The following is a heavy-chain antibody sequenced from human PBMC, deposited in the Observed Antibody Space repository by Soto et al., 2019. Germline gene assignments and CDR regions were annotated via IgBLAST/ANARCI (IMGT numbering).Heavy chain of an antibody. CDR1: GGSIGNAAYS. V-gene: IGHV4-30-2*01. CDR3: ARERGGYGLFDS. CDR2: IYPSGMP. Sequence: PSETLSLTCTVSGGSIGNAAYSWSWIRQPPGKGLEWIGYIYPSGMPFYNPSLRSRVTISIDGSNDQFSLNLKSVTAADTAVYYCARERGGYGLFDSWGQGTLVTVSS. J-gene: IGHJ4*02. D-gene: IGHD5-18*01.